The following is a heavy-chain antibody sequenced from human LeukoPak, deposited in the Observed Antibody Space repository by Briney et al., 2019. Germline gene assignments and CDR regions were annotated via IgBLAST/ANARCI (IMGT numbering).Heavy chain of an antibody. V-gene: IGHV3-7*01. Sequence: GGSLRLSCAASGFTFSNYWMSWVRQVPGKGLEWLANIKVDGSETYYVDSVKGRFTISRDNAKNSLYLQMNSLRAEDTAVYYCATAPVLLWFGELMGGYWGQGTLVTVSS. D-gene: IGHD3-10*01. J-gene: IGHJ4*02. CDR2: IKVDGSET. CDR1: GFTFSNYW. CDR3: ATAPVLLWFGELMGGY.